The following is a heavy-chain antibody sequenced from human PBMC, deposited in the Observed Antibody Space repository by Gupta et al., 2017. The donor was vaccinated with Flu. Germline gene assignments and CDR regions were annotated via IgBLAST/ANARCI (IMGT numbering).Heavy chain of an antibody. D-gene: IGHD4-17*01. V-gene: IGHV3-74*03. CDR2: INPDGSST. J-gene: IGHJ4*02. CDR3: ATVTSGC. CDR1: GFTLSSSY. Sequence: EMQLVESGGDLVQPGGSLRLSCAASGFTLSSSYLQWVRQAPGKGLVWVSRINPDGSSTTYAESVKGRFTISRDNAKNTLYLQMNSLGDDDTAVYYCATVTSGCWGQGTLVTVSS.